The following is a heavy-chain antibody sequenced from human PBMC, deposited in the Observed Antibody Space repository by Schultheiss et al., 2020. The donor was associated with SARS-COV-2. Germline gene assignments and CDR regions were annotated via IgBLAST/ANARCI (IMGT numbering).Heavy chain of an antibody. CDR2: ISAYNGNT. V-gene: IGHV1-18*04. D-gene: IGHD4-17*01. J-gene: IGHJ3*02. Sequence: ASVKVSCKASGYTFTGYYMHWVRQAPGQGLEWMGWISAYNGNTNYAQKLQGRVTMTTDTSTSTAYMELSSLRSEDTAVYYCARGSWNEAYGDSDAFDIWGQGTMVTVSS. CDR1: GYTFTGYY. CDR3: ARGSWNEAYGDSDAFDI.